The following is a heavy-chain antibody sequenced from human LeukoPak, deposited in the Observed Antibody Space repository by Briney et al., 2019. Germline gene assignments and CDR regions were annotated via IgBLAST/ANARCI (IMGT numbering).Heavy chain of an antibody. CDR2: IRPDVDER. CDR3: AREDGKFDY. CDR1: GFTFSNYY. J-gene: IGHJ4*02. V-gene: IGHV3-7*01. Sequence: PGGSLRLSCAASGFTFSNYYMSWVRQAPGKGLEWVANIRPDVDERHYVESVRGRFTISRDNAQNLLYLQMNSLRVDDTAVYYCAREDGKFDYWGQGTLVTVSP.